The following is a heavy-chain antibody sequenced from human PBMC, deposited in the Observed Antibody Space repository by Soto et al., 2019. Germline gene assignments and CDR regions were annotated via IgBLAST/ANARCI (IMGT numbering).Heavy chain of an antibody. D-gene: IGHD5-12*01. CDR2: ISSSSSTI. CDR1: GFTFISYS. V-gene: IGHV3-48*02. Sequence: PGWSLRLACASSGFTFISYSMNWVRQAPGKGLEWVSYISSSSSTIYHADSVKGRFTISRDNAKNSLYLQMNSLRDDDTAVYYCARDRTLYASGYDFCGYFDYWGQGTLVTVSS. CDR3: ARDRTLYASGYDFCGYFDY. J-gene: IGHJ4*02.